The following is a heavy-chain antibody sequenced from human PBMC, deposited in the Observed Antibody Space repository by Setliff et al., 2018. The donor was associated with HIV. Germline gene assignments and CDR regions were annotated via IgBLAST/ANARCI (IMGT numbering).Heavy chain of an antibody. D-gene: IGHD2-2*01. CDR1: GDTFSNYA. Sequence: SVKVSCKASGDTFSNYAISWVRQAPGQGLEWMGGIIPIFGTASHAQKFQGRVTITTDDSTSTAYMELSSLRFEDTAMYYCASAYCSSTGCYVRWGNGMDVWGQGTTVTVSS. V-gene: IGHV1-69*05. CDR3: ASAYCSSTGCYVRWGNGMDV. J-gene: IGHJ6*02. CDR2: IIPIFGTA.